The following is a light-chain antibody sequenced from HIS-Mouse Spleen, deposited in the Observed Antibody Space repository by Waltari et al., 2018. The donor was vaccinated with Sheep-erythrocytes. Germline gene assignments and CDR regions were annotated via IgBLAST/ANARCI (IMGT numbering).Light chain of an antibody. CDR3: QQANSFPPT. CDR2: WAS. Sequence: DIVMTQSPDSLAVSLGERATINCKSSQSVLYSSNNKNYLAWYQQKPGQPPKLLIYWASTRESGVPSRFSGSGSGTDFTLTISSLQPEDFATYYCQQANSFPPTFGQGTKVEIK. V-gene: IGKV4-1*01. J-gene: IGKJ1*01. CDR1: QSVLYSSNNKNY.